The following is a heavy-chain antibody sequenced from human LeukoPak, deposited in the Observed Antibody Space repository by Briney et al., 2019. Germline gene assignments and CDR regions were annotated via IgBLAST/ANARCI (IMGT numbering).Heavy chain of an antibody. Sequence: GGSLRLSCAASGFIFSSYAMSWVRQAPGKGLEWVSTISGSGGSTYYADSVKGRFTISRDNSKNTLYLQMNSLRAEDTAVYYCAKGTSSGWFLFDYWGQGTLVTVSS. D-gene: IGHD6-19*01. V-gene: IGHV3-23*01. CDR1: GFIFSSYA. J-gene: IGHJ4*02. CDR2: ISGSGGST. CDR3: AKGTSSGWFLFDY.